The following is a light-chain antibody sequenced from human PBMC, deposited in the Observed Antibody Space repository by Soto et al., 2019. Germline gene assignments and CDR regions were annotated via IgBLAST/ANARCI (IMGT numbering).Light chain of an antibody. CDR2: QIS. Sequence: IVLTQTPLTDSVTPGQPASFSCGSSESILHSDGNTYLSWLPQRPGQHPRLLIYQISKQLSGVPDRFSGSGAGTNFTLKISRVEVEDVGTFFCMQSSHLRTFGQGTKVDIK. CDR1: ESILHSDGNTY. V-gene: IGKV2-24*01. CDR3: MQSSHLRT. J-gene: IGKJ1*01.